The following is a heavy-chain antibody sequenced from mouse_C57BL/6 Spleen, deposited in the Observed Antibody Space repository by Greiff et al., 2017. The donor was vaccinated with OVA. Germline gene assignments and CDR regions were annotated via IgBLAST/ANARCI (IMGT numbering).Heavy chain of an antibody. CDR2: IDPETGGT. D-gene: IGHD1-1*01. V-gene: IGHV1-15*01. Sequence: QVQLKESGAELVRPGASVTLSCKASGYTFTDYEMHWVKQTPVHGLEWIGAIDPETGGTDYNQKFKGKAILTADKSSSTAYMELRSLTSEDSAVYYCTRVTTVGEAMDYWGQGTSVTVSS. CDR1: GYTFTDYE. J-gene: IGHJ4*01. CDR3: TRVTTVGEAMDY.